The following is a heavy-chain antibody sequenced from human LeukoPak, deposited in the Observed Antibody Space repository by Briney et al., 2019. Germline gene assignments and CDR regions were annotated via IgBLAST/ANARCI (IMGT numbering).Heavy chain of an antibody. D-gene: IGHD3-22*01. V-gene: IGHV7-4-1*02. J-gene: IGHJ4*02. CDR2: INTNTGNP. CDR1: GYTFTSYA. Sequence: ASVKVSCKASGYTFTSYAMNWVQQAPGQGLEWMGWINTNTGNPTYVQGFTGRIVFSSDTSVNTAYLQISSLKAEDSAVYYCAKNGLGAVVKTDWGQGTLVTVSS. CDR3: AKNGLGAVVKTD.